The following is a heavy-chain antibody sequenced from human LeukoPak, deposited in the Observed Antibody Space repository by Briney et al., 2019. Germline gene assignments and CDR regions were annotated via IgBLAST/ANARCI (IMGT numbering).Heavy chain of an antibody. CDR2: INPNSGGT. CDR3: ARGDRITISARGYYFDY. Sequence: GASVKVSCKASGYTFTDYYLHWVRQAPGQGLEWMGRINPNSGGTNYAQKFQGRVTMSRDTSISTAYIELSRLRPDDTAVYYCARGDRITISARGYYFDYWGQGTLVTVSS. J-gene: IGHJ4*02. V-gene: IGHV1-2*02. CDR1: GYTFTDYY. D-gene: IGHD3-3*01.